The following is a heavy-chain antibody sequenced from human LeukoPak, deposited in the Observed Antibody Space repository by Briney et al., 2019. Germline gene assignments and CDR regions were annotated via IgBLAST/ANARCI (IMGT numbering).Heavy chain of an antibody. Sequence: GGSLRLSCAASGFTFSSYWMSWVRQAPGKGLEWVANINKDGGEKYYVDSVKGRFTISRDDSRNTLYLQMNSLRGDDTAVYYCAKDVGKWESLHFFDYWGQGTLVTVSS. CDR3: AKDVGKWESLHFFDY. D-gene: IGHD1-26*01. CDR1: GFTFSSYW. V-gene: IGHV3-7*03. J-gene: IGHJ4*02. CDR2: INKDGGEK.